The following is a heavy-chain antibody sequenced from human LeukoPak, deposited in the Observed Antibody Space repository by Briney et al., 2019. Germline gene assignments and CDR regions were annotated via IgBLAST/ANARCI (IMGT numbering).Heavy chain of an antibody. D-gene: IGHD5-18*01. V-gene: IGHV3-23*05. CDR1: GFTFSNYW. J-gene: IGHJ4*02. CDR3: MTAAGYNFGQY. Sequence: GGSLRLSCAASGFTFSNYWMSWVRQAPGKGLEWVSALYIGGNTYYADSVRGRFTISRDNSKNTLYLQMNSLRAEDTAIYYCMTAAGYNFGQYWGQGTLVTVSS. CDR2: LYIGGNT.